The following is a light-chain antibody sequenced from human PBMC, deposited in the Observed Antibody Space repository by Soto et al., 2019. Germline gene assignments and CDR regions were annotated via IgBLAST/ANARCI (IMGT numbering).Light chain of an antibody. Sequence: DIQLTQSPSSLSAFLGARVTLTCRASQSIGSYLSWYQQKPGKAPKLLIYTASTLQSGVPSRFSGSESGTDFSLTISRLEPEDFAVYFCQHYDRTFGQGTKVDIK. V-gene: IGKV1-39*01. J-gene: IGKJ1*01. CDR3: QHYDRT. CDR2: TAS. CDR1: QSIGSY.